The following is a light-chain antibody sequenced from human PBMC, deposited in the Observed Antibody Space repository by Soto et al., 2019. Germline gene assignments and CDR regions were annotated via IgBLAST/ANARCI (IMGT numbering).Light chain of an antibody. V-gene: IGLV3-21*02. CDR1: NIGSKS. Sequence: SYELAQPPSVSVAPGQTVRVTCGGKNIGSKSVHWYQQKPGQAPVLVVYDDSDRPSRIPERFSGSNSGNTATLTISRVEAGDEADYHCQVWDRTSNHYVFGRVTKSPS. CDR2: DDS. CDR3: QVWDRTSNHYV. J-gene: IGLJ1*01.